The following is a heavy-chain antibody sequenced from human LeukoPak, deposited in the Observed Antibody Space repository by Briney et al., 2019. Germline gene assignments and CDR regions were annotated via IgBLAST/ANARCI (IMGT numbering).Heavy chain of an antibody. Sequence: GGSLRLSCAASGFTFSSYSMNWVRQAPGKGLEWVSSISSSSSYIYYADSVKGRFTISRDNAKNSLYLQMNSLRAEDTAVYYCARDPYCSSTSCYLDYWGQETLVTVSS. CDR1: GFTFSSYS. V-gene: IGHV3-21*01. D-gene: IGHD2-2*01. J-gene: IGHJ4*02. CDR2: ISSSSSYI. CDR3: ARDPYCSSTSCYLDY.